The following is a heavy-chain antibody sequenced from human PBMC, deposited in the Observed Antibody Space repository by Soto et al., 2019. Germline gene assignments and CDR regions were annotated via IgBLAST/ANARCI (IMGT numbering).Heavy chain of an antibody. J-gene: IGHJ4*02. CDR1: GGSTSSGGYY. V-gene: IGHV4-31*03. CDR2: IYYTGTT. CDR3: ARDFGVGMDY. Sequence: QVQLQESGPGLVTPSQTLSLTCTVSGGSTSSGGYYWSWIRQQSGKGLEWIGYIYYTGTTDYNPSLKSRVTISKDTSKNQFFLNLTSVTAADTAVYYCARDFGVGMDYWGQGVLVTVSS. D-gene: IGHD1-1*01.